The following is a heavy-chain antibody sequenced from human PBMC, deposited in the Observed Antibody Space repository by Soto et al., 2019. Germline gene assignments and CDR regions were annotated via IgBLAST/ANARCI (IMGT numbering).Heavy chain of an antibody. D-gene: IGHD1-1*01. V-gene: IGHV4-39*01. CDR2: IYYSANT. J-gene: IGHJ3*01. CDR1: TNSLSDSASY. CDR3: AATSGTTSAFDV. Sequence: QLQLQESGPGLVKASETLSLTCFVSTNSLSDSASYWGWIRQPPGKGLEWIGTIYYSANTYHNPSLKSRVTLSLDKPKKQFSLRLRSVTVADTGVYYCAATSGTTSAFDVWGPGTTVAVSS.